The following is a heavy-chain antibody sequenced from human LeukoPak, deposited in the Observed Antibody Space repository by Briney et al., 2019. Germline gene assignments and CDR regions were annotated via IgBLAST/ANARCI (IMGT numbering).Heavy chain of an antibody. CDR2: ISGSGGST. J-gene: IGHJ4*02. CDR3: AKYSHDSSGSYDY. CDR1: GFTFSIYG. V-gene: IGHV3-23*01. Sequence: GGSLRLSCAASGFTFSIYGMSWVRQAPGKGLEWVSAISGSGGSTYYADSVKGRCTISRDNSKNTLYLQMNSLRAEDTAVYYCAKYSHDSSGSYDYWGQGTLVTVSS. D-gene: IGHD3-22*01.